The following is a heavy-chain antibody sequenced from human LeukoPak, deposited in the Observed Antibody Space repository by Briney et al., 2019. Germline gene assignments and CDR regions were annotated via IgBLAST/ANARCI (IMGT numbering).Heavy chain of an antibody. CDR1: GFTFSNYS. D-gene: IGHD3-10*02. V-gene: IGHV3-21*01. CDR3: AELGITMIGGV. CDR2: ISSSGSYI. Sequence: TGGSLRLSCAASGFTFSNYSMNWVRQAPGKGLEWVSYISSSGSYIYYADSVRGRFTISRDNAKNSLYLQMNSLRAEDTAVYYCAELGITMIGGVWGKGTTVTISS. J-gene: IGHJ6*04.